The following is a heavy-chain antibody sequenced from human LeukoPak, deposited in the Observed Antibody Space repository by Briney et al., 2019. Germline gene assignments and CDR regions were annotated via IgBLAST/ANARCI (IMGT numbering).Heavy chain of an antibody. D-gene: IGHD6-19*01. Sequence: GGSLRLSCAASGFTFSHHHIHWVRQAPGKGLEWVTVIALDGGRKIYADSVKGRFTISRDNSKNTVSLQMNSLGVEDTAVYYCARDQGDASGWFFDYWGQGAQVIVSS. V-gene: IGHV3-30*03. CDR2: IALDGGRK. CDR1: GFTFSHHH. J-gene: IGHJ4*02. CDR3: ARDQGDASGWFFDY.